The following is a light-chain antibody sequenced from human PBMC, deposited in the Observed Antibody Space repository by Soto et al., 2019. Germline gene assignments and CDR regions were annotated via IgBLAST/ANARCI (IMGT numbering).Light chain of an antibody. CDR2: TAS. Sequence: IEFSSCSSLLPASVGDRVTITCRASQGISNYLAWYQQKPGKAPNLLIHTASSLQTGVPSRFSGSGSGTEFTLTISSLQPEDFATYYCPQRHSYPIPFGQGTRLEI. J-gene: IGKJ5*01. CDR1: QGISNY. V-gene: IGKV1-9*01. CDR3: PQRHSYPIP.